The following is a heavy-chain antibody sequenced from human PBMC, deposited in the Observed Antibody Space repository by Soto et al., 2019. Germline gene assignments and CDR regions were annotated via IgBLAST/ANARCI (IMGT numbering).Heavy chain of an antibody. D-gene: IGHD6-19*01. CDR2: IYSGGST. J-gene: IGHJ3*02. CDR3: ARGVKNGYSSGWYFAFDI. CDR1: GFTVSSNY. V-gene: IGHV3-66*01. Sequence: GGSLRLSCAASGFTVSSNYMSWVRQAPWKGLEWVSVIYSGGSTYYADSVKGRFTISRDNSKNTLYLQMNSLRAEDTAVYYCARGVKNGYSSGWYFAFDIWGQGTMVTVS.